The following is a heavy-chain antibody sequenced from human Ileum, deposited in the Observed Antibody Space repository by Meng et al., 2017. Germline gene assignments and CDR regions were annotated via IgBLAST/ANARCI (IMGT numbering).Heavy chain of an antibody. D-gene: IGHD2-21*01. Sequence: GESLKISCAGSGFTFSDHWMHWVRQAPGKGLVWASRIHGDGSTAAYADPVRGRFTISRDNSKNTLYLPMNSLRAEDTAVYYWARDRVRNYYYYGMDVWGQGTTVTVSS. CDR2: IHGDGSTA. CDR1: GFTFSDHW. CDR3: ARDRVRNYYYYGMDV. J-gene: IGHJ6*02. V-gene: IGHV3-74*01.